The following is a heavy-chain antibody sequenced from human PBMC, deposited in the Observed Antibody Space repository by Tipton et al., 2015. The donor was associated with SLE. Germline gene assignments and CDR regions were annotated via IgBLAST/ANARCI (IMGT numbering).Heavy chain of an antibody. D-gene: IGHD2-2*02. CDR3: ARDCRWGGYWGSSTSCYMGDY. CDR2: IKEDGSEK. J-gene: IGHJ4*02. V-gene: IGHV3-7*01. CDR1: GFPFSNYW. Sequence: SLRLSCAASGFPFSNYWMSWVRQAPGKGLEWVANIKEDGSEKYYVDSVKGRFTISRDNAKNSLYLQMNSLRAEDTAVYYCARDCRWGGYWGSSTSCYMGDYWGQGTLVTVSS.